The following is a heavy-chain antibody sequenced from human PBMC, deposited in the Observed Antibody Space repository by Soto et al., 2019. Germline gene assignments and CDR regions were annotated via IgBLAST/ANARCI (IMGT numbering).Heavy chain of an antibody. CDR2: IYYSGST. V-gene: IGHV4-39*01. D-gene: IGHD1-1*01. CDR3: ARHRTGTVDY. CDR1: GGSISSSSYY. Sequence: QLQRQESGPGLVKPSETLSLTCTVSGGSISSSSYYWGWIRQPPGKGLEWIGSIYYSGSTYYNPSLKSRVTISVDTSKNQFSLKLSSVTAADTAVYYCARHRTGTVDYWGQGTLVTVSS. J-gene: IGHJ4*02.